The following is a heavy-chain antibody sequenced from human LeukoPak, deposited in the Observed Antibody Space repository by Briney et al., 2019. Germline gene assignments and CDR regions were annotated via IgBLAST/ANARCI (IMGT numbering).Heavy chain of an antibody. CDR1: GFTFGDYA. CDR3: TRDRGAYNLYDY. J-gene: IGHJ4*02. D-gene: IGHD1-1*01. V-gene: IGHV3-49*03. Sequence: GGSPRLSCTASGFTFGDYAMSWIRQAPGKGLEWVGFIRSKAYGETADYAASVKGRFTISRDDSKAIAYLQMNSLKTEDTAVYHCTRDRGAYNLYDYWGQGTLVTVSS. CDR2: IRSKAYGETA.